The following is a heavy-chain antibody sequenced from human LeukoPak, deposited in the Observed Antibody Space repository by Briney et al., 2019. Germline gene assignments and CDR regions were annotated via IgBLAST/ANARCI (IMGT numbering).Heavy chain of an antibody. CDR1: GFTFSSYW. Sequence: GGSLRLSCAASGFTFSSYWMHWVRQAPGKGLVWVSRIDTDGSDTSYADSVKGRFTISRDNAKNTLYLQMNSLRAEDTAVYYCASADYGARSKEYWGQGTLVTVSS. V-gene: IGHV3-74*01. D-gene: IGHD3-16*01. CDR3: ASADYGARSKEY. J-gene: IGHJ4*02. CDR2: IDTDGSDT.